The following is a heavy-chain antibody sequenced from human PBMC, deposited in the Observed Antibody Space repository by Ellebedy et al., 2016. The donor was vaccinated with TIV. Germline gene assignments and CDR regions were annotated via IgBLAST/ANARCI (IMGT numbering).Heavy chain of an antibody. V-gene: IGHV3-23*01. J-gene: IGHJ4*02. CDR1: GFTFTSYA. Sequence: GGSLRLXXAASGFTFTSYAMTWVRQAPGKGLKWVSSLSASGGRTYYADSVKGRFTISRDNSKNTVYLQMHSLRAEDTALYYCAKDSRWELPSTEWGFDHWGQGTLVTVSS. CDR2: LSASGGRT. CDR3: AKDSRWELPSTEWGFDH. D-gene: IGHD1-26*01.